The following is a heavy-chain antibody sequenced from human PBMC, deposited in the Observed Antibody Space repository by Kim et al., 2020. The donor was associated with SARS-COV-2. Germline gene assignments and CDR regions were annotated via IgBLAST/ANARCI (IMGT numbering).Heavy chain of an antibody. CDR1: GFTFSSYG. CDR3: ANTGYSSSWYYYYYGMDV. V-gene: IGHV3-30*18. J-gene: IGHJ6*02. D-gene: IGHD6-13*01. CDR2: ISYDGSNK. Sequence: GGSLRLSCAASGFTFSSYGMHWVRQAPGKGLEWVAVISYDGSNKYYADSVKGRFTISRDNSKNTLYLQMNSLRAEDTAVYYCANTGYSSSWYYYYYGMDVWGQGTTVTVSS.